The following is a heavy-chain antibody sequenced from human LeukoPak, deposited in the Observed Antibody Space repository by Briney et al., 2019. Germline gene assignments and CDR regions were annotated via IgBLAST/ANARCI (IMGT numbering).Heavy chain of an antibody. CDR1: GFTFSNAW. V-gene: IGHV3-15*01. Sequence: PGGSLRLSCAAPGFTFSNAWMTWVRQAPGQGLEWVARIKSKTDGETTDYAAPVKGRFTISRDDSKNTLYLQMNSLKTEDTAVYYCTTDYYDYVWGSYRPDYWGQGTLVTVSS. CDR3: TTDYYDYVWGSYRPDY. CDR2: IKSKTDGETT. D-gene: IGHD3-16*02. J-gene: IGHJ4*02.